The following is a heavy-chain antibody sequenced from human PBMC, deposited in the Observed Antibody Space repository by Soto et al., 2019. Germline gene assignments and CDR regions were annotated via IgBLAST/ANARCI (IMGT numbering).Heavy chain of an antibody. J-gene: IGHJ1*01. CDR2: IYYSGST. CDR3: ARVTQRGWGHPTSEYFQH. Sequence: PSETLSLTCTVSGGSISSGGYYWSWIRQHPGKGLEWIGYIYYSGSTYYNPSLKSRVTISVDTSKNQFSLKLSSVTAADTAVYYCARVTQRGWGHPTSEYFQHWGQGTLVTVSS. V-gene: IGHV4-31*03. D-gene: IGHD6-19*01. CDR1: GGSISSGGYY.